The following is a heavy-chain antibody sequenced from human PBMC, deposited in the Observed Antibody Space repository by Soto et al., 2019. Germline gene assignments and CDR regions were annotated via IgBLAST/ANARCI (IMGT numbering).Heavy chain of an antibody. CDR1: GGTFSSYA. CDR3: ARTPLVYDYVWGSYRPNWFHP. V-gene: IGHV1-69*13. D-gene: IGHD3-16*02. J-gene: IGHJ5*02. CDR2: IIPIFGTA. Sequence: SVQVSCNASGGTFSSYAISWVRQAPGQGLEWMGGIIPIFGTANYAQKFQGRVTITADESTSTAYMELSSLRSEDTAVYYCARTPLVYDYVWGSYRPNWFHPWCQGTLVTLSS.